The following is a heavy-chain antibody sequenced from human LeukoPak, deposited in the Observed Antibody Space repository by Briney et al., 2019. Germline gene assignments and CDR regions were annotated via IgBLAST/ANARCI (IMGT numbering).Heavy chain of an antibody. D-gene: IGHD2-21*01. CDR2: IWYDGSNK. Sequence: GGSLRLSCAASGFTFRNHGMHWVRQAPGKGLEGVAVIWYDGSNKYYADSVKGRFTISRDNSKNTVNLQMDSLRAEDTAVYYCARDIASVRFDYWGQGTLVSVSS. CDR1: GFTFRNHG. J-gene: IGHJ4*02. V-gene: IGHV3-33*01. CDR3: ARDIASVRFDY.